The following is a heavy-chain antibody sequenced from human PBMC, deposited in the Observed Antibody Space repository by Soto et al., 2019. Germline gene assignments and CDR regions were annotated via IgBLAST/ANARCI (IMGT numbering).Heavy chain of an antibody. D-gene: IGHD3-10*01. CDR1: GFTFTTHA. CDR2: INAGNGNT. J-gene: IGHJ5*02. CDR3: ARGGRFLWFGESP. Sequence: GASVKVSCKTSGFTFTTHAIHWVRQAPGQRLEWMGWINAGNGNTKYSEKFQDRVTITRDTSANTAYMELNSLTSEDTAVYYCARGGRFLWFGESPWGQGTLVTVSS. V-gene: IGHV1-3*01.